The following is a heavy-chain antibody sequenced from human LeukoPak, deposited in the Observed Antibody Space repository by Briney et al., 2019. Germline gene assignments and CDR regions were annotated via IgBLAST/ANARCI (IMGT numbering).Heavy chain of an antibody. J-gene: IGHJ3*02. Sequence: SETLSLTCTVSGGSISSYYWSWTRQPPGKGLEWIGYIYTSGSTNYNPSLKSRVTISVDTSKNQFSLKLSSVTAADTAVYYCARNYDSWSGYYRVFAFDIWGQGTMVTVSS. CDR1: GGSISSYY. V-gene: IGHV4-4*09. D-gene: IGHD3-3*01. CDR3: ARNYDSWSGYYRVFAFDI. CDR2: IYTSGST.